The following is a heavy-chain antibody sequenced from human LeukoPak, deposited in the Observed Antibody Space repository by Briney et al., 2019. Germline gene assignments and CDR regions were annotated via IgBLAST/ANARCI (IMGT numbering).Heavy chain of an antibody. Sequence: ASVKVSCKASGYTFTGYYMHWVRQAPGQGLEWMGWINPNSGGTNYAQKFPGRVTMNRDTSTSTAYLELSRLRSDDTAVYYCARARGWFSGFDYWGQGTLVTVSS. V-gene: IGHV1-2*02. CDR1: GYTFTGYY. J-gene: IGHJ4*02. CDR3: ARARGWFSGFDY. D-gene: IGHD6-19*01. CDR2: INPNSGGT.